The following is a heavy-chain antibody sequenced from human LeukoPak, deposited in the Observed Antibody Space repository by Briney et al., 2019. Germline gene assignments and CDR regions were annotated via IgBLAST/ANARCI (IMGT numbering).Heavy chain of an antibody. V-gene: IGHV3-21*01. D-gene: IGHD1-26*01. Sequence: PGGSLTLFCAASGFTFSSYSMNWVRQAPGKGLEWVSSISSSSSYIYYADSVKGRFTISRDNAKNSLYLQMNSLRAEDTAVYYCARALPSPLYSGSYADAFDIWGHGTLVSVSS. J-gene: IGHJ3*02. CDR2: ISSSSSYI. CDR1: GFTFSSYS. CDR3: ARALPSPLYSGSYADAFDI.